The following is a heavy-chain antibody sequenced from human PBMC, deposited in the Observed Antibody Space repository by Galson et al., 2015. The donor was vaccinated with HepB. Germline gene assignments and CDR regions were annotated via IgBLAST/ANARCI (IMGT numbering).Heavy chain of an antibody. CDR1: GLTLSSYG. J-gene: IGHJ4*02. CDR3: AKDLGPEWDGARDSSSWYDPLPY. D-gene: IGHD6-13*01. CDR2: IRYDGSNK. V-gene: IGHV3-30*02. Sequence: SLRLPCAASGLTLSSYGMHWVRPAPGKGLEWVAFIRYDGSNKYYADYVKGRFTISRDNAKNTLYLQMNSLRAEDTAVYYCAKDLGPEWDGARDSSSWYDPLPYWGQGTLVTVSS.